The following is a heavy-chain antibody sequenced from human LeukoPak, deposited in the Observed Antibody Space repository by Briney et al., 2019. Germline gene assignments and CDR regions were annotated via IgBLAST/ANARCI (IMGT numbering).Heavy chain of an antibody. CDR3: TRAVAGHPD. Sequence: SETLSLTCAVSGVPFSNYYWSWVRQAPTKGLEWMGEINHSGYTNYKPSPKSRGTISKDTSKNQFSLKVTSVTAADTGVYYCTRAVAGHPDWGQGTLVTVSS. D-gene: IGHD6-19*01. V-gene: IGHV4-34*01. CDR2: INHSGYT. CDR1: GVPFSNYY. J-gene: IGHJ4*02.